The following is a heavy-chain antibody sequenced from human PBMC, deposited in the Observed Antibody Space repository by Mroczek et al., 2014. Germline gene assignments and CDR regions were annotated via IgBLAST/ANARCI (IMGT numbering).Heavy chain of an antibody. CDR2: IYDSGST. D-gene: IGHD1-26*01. Sequence: QVQLQQWGPGLVKPSETLSLSCSVSGASMSNYYWSWIRQPPGKGLEWIGYIYDSGSTNYNPSLKSRVTISVDTSKDQFFLKLSFVTAADTAVYYCVRGVGGNYGGNFDYWGQGILVSVSS. CDR3: VRGVGGNYGGNFDY. J-gene: IGHJ4*02. V-gene: IGHV4-59*01. CDR1: GASMSNYY.